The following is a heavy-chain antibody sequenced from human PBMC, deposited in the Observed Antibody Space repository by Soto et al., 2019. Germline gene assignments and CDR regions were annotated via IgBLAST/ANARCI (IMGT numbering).Heavy chain of an antibody. V-gene: IGHV1-18*01. CDR3: ARGPNPDYGDYFAFDY. CDR2: ISADNGNT. CDR1: GYTFTSYG. D-gene: IGHD4-17*01. Sequence: GASVKVSCKASGYTFTSYGISWVRQAPGQGLEWMGWISADNGNTNYAQKLQGRVTMTTDTSTSTAYMELRSLRSDDTAVYYCARGPNPDYGDYFAFDYWGQGTLVTVSS. J-gene: IGHJ4*02.